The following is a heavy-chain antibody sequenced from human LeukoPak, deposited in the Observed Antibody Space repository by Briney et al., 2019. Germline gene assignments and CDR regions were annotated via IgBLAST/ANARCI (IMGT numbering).Heavy chain of an antibody. CDR1: GFTFSSYG. CDR3: AKVPYGDYVFDY. Sequence: PGGSLRLSCAAPGFTFSSYGMHWVRQAPGKGLEWVAVISYDGSNKYYADSVKGRFTISRDDSKNTLYLHMNSLRAEDTAVYYCAKVPYGDYVFDYWGQGTLVTVSS. J-gene: IGHJ4*02. CDR2: ISYDGSNK. D-gene: IGHD4-17*01. V-gene: IGHV3-30*18.